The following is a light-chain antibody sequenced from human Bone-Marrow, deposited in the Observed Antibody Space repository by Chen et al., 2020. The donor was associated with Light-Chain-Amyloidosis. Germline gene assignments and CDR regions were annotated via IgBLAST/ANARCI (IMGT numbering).Light chain of an antibody. CDR3: QSYQGSSQGV. V-gene: IGLV6-57*01. CDR1: SGSIATNY. J-gene: IGLJ3*02. CDR2: EDD. Sequence: NFMLTPPPPVSESPGKPVFTSCPRSSGSIATNYVQWYQQRPGSSPTTVIYEDDQRPSGVPDRFSGSIDRSSNAASLTISGRKTEDEADYYCQSYQGSSQGVFGGGTKLTVL.